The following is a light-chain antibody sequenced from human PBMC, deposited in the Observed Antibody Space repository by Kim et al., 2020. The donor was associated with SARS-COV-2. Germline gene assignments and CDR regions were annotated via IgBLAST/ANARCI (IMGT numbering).Light chain of an antibody. CDR3: QSADSSGTPNWV. V-gene: IGLV3-25*03. CDR2: KDS. Sequence: SYELTQPPSVSVSPGQTARITCSGDALPKQYAYWYQQKPGQAPVLVIYKDSERPSGIPERFSGSSSGTTVTLTISAVQAEDEADYYCQSADSSGTPNWVFGGGTKLTVL. CDR1: ALPKQY. J-gene: IGLJ3*02.